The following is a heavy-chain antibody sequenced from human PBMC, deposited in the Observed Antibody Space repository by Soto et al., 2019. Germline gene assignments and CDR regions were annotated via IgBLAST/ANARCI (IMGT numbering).Heavy chain of an antibody. Sequence: PGGSLRLSCAASGFTFSSYWMHWVRQAPGKGLVWVSRINSDGSSTSYADSVKGRFTISRDNAKNTLYLQMNSLRAEDTAVYYCAREIAYSSSSSPYCYGMDVWGQGTTVTVSS. CDR2: INSDGSST. CDR1: GFTFSSYW. J-gene: IGHJ6*02. V-gene: IGHV3-74*01. D-gene: IGHD6-6*01. CDR3: AREIAYSSSSSPYCYGMDV.